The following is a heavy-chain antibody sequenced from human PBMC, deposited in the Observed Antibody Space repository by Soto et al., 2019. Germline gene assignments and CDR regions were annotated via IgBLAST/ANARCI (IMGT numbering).Heavy chain of an antibody. V-gene: IGHV1-46*01. Sequence: ASVKVSCKASGYTFSSYSVHWVRQAPGQGLEWMGVINPSGGSTSYAQKFQGRVTITADKSTSTAYMELSSLRSEDTAVYYCACGGEGRYGLYAFDIWGQGTMVTVSS. CDR3: ACGGEGRYGLYAFDI. CDR1: GYTFSSYS. D-gene: IGHD3-16*01. J-gene: IGHJ3*02. CDR2: INPSGGST.